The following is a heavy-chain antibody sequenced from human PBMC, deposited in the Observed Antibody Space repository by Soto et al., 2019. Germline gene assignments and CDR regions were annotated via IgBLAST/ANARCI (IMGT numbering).Heavy chain of an antibody. J-gene: IGHJ6*02. D-gene: IGHD2-15*01. V-gene: IGHV3-30-3*01. CDR1: GFTFSSYA. CDR2: ISYDGSNK. Sequence: QVQLVESGGGVVQPGRSLRLSCAASGFTFSSYAIHWVRQAPGKGLEWVAVISYDGSNKYYADSVKGRFTISRDNSKNTLYRKMNSLRAEDTAVYYCARGVVAATYYYYGMDVWGQGTTVTVSS. CDR3: ARGVVAATYYYYGMDV.